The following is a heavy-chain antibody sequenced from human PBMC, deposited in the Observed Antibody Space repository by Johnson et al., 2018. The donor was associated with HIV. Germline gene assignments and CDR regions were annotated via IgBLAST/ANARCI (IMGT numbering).Heavy chain of an antibody. D-gene: IGHD5-18*01. V-gene: IGHV3-23*04. Sequence: VQLVESGGGLVQPGGSLRLSCAASGFTFSSYAMSWVRQAPGKGLEWVSAISGSGGSKYYADSVKGRFTISRDNSKNTLYLQMNSLRAEDTAVYYCARGGIRGYSYGPGAFDIWGQGTMVTVSS. CDR2: ISGSGGSK. CDR1: GFTFSSYA. J-gene: IGHJ3*02. CDR3: ARGGIRGYSYGPGAFDI.